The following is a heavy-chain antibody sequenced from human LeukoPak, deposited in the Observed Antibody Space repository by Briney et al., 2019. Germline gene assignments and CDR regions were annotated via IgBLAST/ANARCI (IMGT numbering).Heavy chain of an antibody. CDR1: GYTFTSYY. Sequence: ASVKVSCKASGYTFTSYYMHWVRQAPGQGLEWMGIINPSGGSTSYAQKFQGRVTMTRDTSTSTVYMELSSLRSEDTAVYYCARGGTRATTLYAEYFQHWGQGTLDTVSS. CDR2: INPSGGST. J-gene: IGHJ1*01. V-gene: IGHV1-46*01. CDR3: ARGGTRATTLYAEYFQH. D-gene: IGHD1-26*01.